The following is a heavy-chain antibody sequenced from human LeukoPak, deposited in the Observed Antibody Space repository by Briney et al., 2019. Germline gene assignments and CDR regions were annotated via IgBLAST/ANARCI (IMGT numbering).Heavy chain of an antibody. CDR1: GFTFSSYG. CDR2: IWYDGSNK. CDR3: ARDPEITMIVASLDWYFDL. V-gene: IGHV3-33*01. Sequence: PGGSLRLSCAASGFTFSSYGMHWVHQAPGKGLEWVAVIWYDGSNKYYADSVKGRFTISRDNSKNTLYLQMNSLRAEDTAVYYCARDPEITMIVASLDWYFDLWGRGTLVTVSS. D-gene: IGHD3-22*01. J-gene: IGHJ2*01.